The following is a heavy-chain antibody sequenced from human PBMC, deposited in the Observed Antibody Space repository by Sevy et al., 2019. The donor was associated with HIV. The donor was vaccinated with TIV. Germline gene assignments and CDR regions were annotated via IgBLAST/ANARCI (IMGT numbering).Heavy chain of an antibody. Sequence: GGSLRLSCAASGFTFSNYAMNWVRQAPWMGLEWVSTIFRSGGVTYYADSVKGRCTISRDNFKNTLNLQMHSLRAEDTAVYYCAGARYDSSGSFDAFDIWGQGTMVTVSS. CDR1: GFTFSNYA. CDR2: IFRSGGVT. J-gene: IGHJ3*02. V-gene: IGHV3-23*01. CDR3: AGARYDSSGSFDAFDI. D-gene: IGHD3-22*01.